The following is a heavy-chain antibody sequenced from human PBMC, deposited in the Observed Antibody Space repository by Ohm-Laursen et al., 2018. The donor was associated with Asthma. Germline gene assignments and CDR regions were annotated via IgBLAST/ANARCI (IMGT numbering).Heavy chain of an antibody. Sequence: SETLSLTCTVSGASISSGNEYWSWIRQHPGKGLEWIGYINYSGLTYSNPSLRSRVTVSVDTSKNQFSLNLTSVTAADTAVYYCARGAFYYESTGYYFFDHWGQGALVTVSS. V-gene: IGHV4-31*03. CDR3: ARGAFYYESTGYYFFDH. CDR2: INYSGLT. D-gene: IGHD3-22*01. J-gene: IGHJ4*02. CDR1: GASISSGNEY.